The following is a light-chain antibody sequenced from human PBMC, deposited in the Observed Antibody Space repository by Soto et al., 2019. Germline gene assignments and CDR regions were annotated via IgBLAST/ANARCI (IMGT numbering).Light chain of an antibody. CDR1: HDISTF. J-gene: IGKJ5*01. CDR2: EAS. V-gene: IGKV1-9*01. CDR3: QQLYTLPFT. Sequence: DIQLTQSPSLLSASIGDRVTITCRASHDISTFLAWYQQKPGKAPKLLIYEASILQSGVPSRFSGSGSGTEFTLTISGLLPEDFAAYHCQQLYTLPFTFGQGTRLEI.